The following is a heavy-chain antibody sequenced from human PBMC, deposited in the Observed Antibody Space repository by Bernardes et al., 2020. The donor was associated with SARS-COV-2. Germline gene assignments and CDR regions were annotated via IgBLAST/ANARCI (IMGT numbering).Heavy chain of an antibody. CDR3: VRSAGMDV. CDR1: GFDFSDYW. J-gene: IGHJ6*02. Sequence: GGSLRLSCAVSGFDFSDYWMTWVRQAPGKGMEWVANIKRDGSETYYVDSVKGRFTISRDNAKNLVFLQMNSLRAEDTAVFYCVRSAGMDVWGQGTMVTVSS. CDR2: IKRDGSET. V-gene: IGHV3-7*03.